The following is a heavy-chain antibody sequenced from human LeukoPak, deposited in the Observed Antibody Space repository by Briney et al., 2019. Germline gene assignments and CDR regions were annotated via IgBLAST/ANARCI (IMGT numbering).Heavy chain of an antibody. D-gene: IGHD6-13*01. CDR1: GYTFTSYY. CDR2: INPSGGST. Sequence: ASVKVSCKASGYTFTSYYMHWVRQAPGQGLEWMGIINPSGGSTSYAQKFQGRVTMTRDTSTSTVYMELSSLRSEDTAVYYCARDGIAAAGRLYNWFDPWDQGTLVTVSS. CDR3: ARDGIAAAGRLYNWFDP. V-gene: IGHV1-46*01. J-gene: IGHJ5*02.